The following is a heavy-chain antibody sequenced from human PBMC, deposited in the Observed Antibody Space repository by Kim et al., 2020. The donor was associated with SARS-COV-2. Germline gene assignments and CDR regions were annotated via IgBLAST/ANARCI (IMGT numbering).Heavy chain of an antibody. D-gene: IGHD4-4*01. Sequence: SETLSLTCTVSGGSISSYYWSWIRQPPGKGLEWIGYIYYSGSSNYNPSLKSRVTISVDTSKNQFSLKLSSVTAADTAVDYCARLQYQYYFDYWGQGTLVT. J-gene: IGHJ4*02. CDR3: ARLQYQYYFDY. CDR2: IYYSGSS. V-gene: IGHV4-59*08. CDR1: GGSISSYY.